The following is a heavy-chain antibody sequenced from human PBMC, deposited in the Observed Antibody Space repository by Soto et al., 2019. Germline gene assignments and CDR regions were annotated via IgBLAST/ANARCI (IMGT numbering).Heavy chain of an antibody. Sequence: SETLSLTCTASGGSISSYYWSWIRQPPGKGLEWIGYIYYSGSTNYNPSLKSRVTISVDTSKNQFSLKLSSVTAADTAVYYCARDQITIFGDRSMDVWGQGTTGTVSS. CDR2: IYYSGST. J-gene: IGHJ6*02. CDR1: GGSISSYY. V-gene: IGHV4-59*01. D-gene: IGHD3-3*01. CDR3: ARDQITIFGDRSMDV.